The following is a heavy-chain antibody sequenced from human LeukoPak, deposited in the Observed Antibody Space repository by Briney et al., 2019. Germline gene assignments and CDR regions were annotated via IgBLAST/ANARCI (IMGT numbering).Heavy chain of an antibody. D-gene: IGHD1-26*01. CDR1: GYTFTSYD. CDR2: MNPNSGNT. CDR3: ASAGIDRWELLTHAFDI. J-gene: IGHJ3*02. V-gene: IGHV1-8*01. Sequence: GASVKVSCKASGYTFTSYDINWVRQATGQGLEWMGWMNPNSGNTGYAQKFQGRVTMTRNTSISTAYMELSSLRSDDTAVYYCASAGIDRWELLTHAFDIWGQGTMVTVSS.